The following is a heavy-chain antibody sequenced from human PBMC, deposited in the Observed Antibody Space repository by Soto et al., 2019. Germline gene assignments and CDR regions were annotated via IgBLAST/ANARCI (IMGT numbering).Heavy chain of an antibody. CDR2: ISSTTNYI. Sequence: XRALRRTCAASGFTFTRYGMNWVRQAPGKGLEWVSSISSTTNYIYYGDSMKGRFTISRDNAKNSLYLEMNSLRAEDTAVYYCARESEDLTSNFDYWGQGTLVTVSS. J-gene: IGHJ4*02. V-gene: IGHV3-21*06. CDR3: ARESEDLTSNFDY. CDR1: GFTFTRYG.